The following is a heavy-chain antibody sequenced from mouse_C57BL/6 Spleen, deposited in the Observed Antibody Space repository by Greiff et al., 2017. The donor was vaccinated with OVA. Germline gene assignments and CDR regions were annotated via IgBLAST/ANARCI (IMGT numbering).Heavy chain of an antibody. Sequence: QVQLQQPGAELVMPGASVKLSCKASGYTFTSYWMHWVKQRPGQGLEWIGEIDPSDSYTKYNQKFKGNSTLTVDKSSSTAYMQLSSLTSEDSAVYYCARSYGNYVFAYWGQGTLVTVSA. D-gene: IGHD2-10*02. CDR2: IDPSDSYT. V-gene: IGHV1-69*01. J-gene: IGHJ3*01. CDR3: ARSYGNYVFAY. CDR1: GYTFTSYW.